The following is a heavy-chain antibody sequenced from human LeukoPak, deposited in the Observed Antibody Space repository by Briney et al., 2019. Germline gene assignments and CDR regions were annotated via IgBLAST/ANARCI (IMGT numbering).Heavy chain of an antibody. D-gene: IGHD6-6*01. CDR2: ISGSGGST. Sequence: GGSLRLSCAASGFTFNNYAMSWVRQAPGKGLEWVSAISGSGGSTYYADSVKGRFTISRDNSKNTLYLQMNSLRAEDTAVYYCAKMVAGRSSSPGRWGQGTLVTVSS. V-gene: IGHV3-23*01. CDR3: AKMVAGRSSSPGR. CDR1: GFTFNNYA. J-gene: IGHJ4*02.